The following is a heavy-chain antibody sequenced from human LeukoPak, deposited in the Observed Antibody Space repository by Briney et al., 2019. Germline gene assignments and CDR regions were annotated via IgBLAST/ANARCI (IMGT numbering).Heavy chain of an antibody. V-gene: IGHV3-66*01. Sequence: GGSLRLSCAAFGFTVSSNYMSWVRQAPGKGLEWVSIIYIGGSTYYADSVKGRFTISRDNSKNTVYLQMNSLRAEDTAVYYCARGQYFDSSGYYPPDYWGQGTLVTVSS. CDR1: GFTVSSNY. CDR2: IYIGGST. D-gene: IGHD3-22*01. J-gene: IGHJ4*02. CDR3: ARGQYFDSSGYYPPDY.